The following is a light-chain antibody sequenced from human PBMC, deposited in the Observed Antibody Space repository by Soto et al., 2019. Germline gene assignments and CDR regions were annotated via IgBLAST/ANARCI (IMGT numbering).Light chain of an antibody. CDR1: SSDIGHYDY. J-gene: IGLJ1*01. CDR2: HVT. Sequence: QSALTQPASVSGSPGQSITISCTGTSSDIGHYDYVSWYQQHPGKAPKLMIYHVTYRPSGVSNRYSGSKSGNSASLTISGLQSDGEADYYCCSLTTSHTYVFGSGTKLTVL. V-gene: IGLV2-14*03. CDR3: CSLTTSHTYV.